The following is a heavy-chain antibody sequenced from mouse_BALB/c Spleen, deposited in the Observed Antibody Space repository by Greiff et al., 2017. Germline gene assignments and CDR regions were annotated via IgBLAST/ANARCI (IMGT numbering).Heavy chain of an antibody. CDR1: GFTFSDYY. D-gene: IGHD2-4*01. CDR2: ISDGGSYT. J-gene: IGHJ2*01. Sequence: EVQGVESGGGLVQPGGSRKLSCAASGFTFSDYYMYWVRQTPEKRLEWVATISDGGSYTYYPDSVKGRFTISRDNAKNNLYLQMSSLKSEDTAMYYCARGGDYDASSYFDYWGQGTTLTVSS. V-gene: IGHV5-4*02. CDR3: ARGGDYDASSYFDY.